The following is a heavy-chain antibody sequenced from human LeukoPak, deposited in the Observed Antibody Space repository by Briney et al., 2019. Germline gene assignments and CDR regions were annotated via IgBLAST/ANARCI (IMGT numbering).Heavy chain of an antibody. J-gene: IGHJ3*02. CDR2: IYYSGST. CDR1: GGSISSYY. D-gene: IGHD1-26*01. CDR3: ARDKWELLDTFDI. V-gene: IGHV4-59*12. Sequence: SETLSLTCTVSGGSISSYYWSWIRQPPGKGLEWIGYIYYSGSTNYNPSLNSRVTMSVDTSKNQFSLKLSSVTAADTAVYYCARDKWELLDTFDIWGQGTMVTVSP.